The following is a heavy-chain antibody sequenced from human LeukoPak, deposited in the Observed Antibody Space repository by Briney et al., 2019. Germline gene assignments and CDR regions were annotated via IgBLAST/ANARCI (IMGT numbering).Heavy chain of an antibody. D-gene: IGHD3-3*01. CDR2: IKHGGVT. Sequence: PSETLSLTCGVHGSSFSEYSWHWVRQSPREGLEWIGDIKHGGVTNYNPSLMGRVTISVDTSKNQFSLMLTSVTAADTAVYYCARGVTRITIFGVVIPYYFDYWGQGTLVTVSS. CDR1: GSSFSEYS. V-gene: IGHV4-34*01. CDR3: ARGVTRITIFGVVIPYYFDY. J-gene: IGHJ4*02.